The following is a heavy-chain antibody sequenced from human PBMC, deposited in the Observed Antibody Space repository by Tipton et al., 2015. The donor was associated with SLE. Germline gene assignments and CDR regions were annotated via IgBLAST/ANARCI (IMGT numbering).Heavy chain of an antibody. CDR2: IDPSDSYT. Sequence: QLVQSGAEVKKPGESLKISCKGSGYSFTSYWIGWVRQMPGKGLEWMGKIDPSDSYTNYSPSFQGHVTISADKSISTAYLQWISLKASDTAMYYCARYACSSTSCWGFDYWGQGTLVTVS. J-gene: IGHJ4*02. D-gene: IGHD2-2*01. V-gene: IGHV5-10-1*01. CDR3: ARYACSSTSCWGFDY. CDR1: GYSFTSYW.